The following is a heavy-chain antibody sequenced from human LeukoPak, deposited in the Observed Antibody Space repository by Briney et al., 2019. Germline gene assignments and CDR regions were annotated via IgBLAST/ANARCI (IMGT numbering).Heavy chain of an antibody. CDR1: GYSFTSYW. CDR2: IDPSDSYT. D-gene: IGHD6-6*01. J-gene: IGHJ4*02. CDR3: ARALGTSYSSSSSY. V-gene: IGHV5-10-1*01. Sequence: GASLHISCKGSGYSFTSYWISWVRQLPGKGLEWMGKIDPSDSYTSYSPSFQGHVTISADKSISTAYLQWSSLKASDTAMYYCARALGTSYSSSSSYWGQGTLVTVSS.